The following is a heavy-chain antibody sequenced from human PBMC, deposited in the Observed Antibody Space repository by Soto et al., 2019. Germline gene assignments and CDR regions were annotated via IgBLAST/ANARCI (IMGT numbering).Heavy chain of an antibody. CDR2: INSDGST. CDR3: ARGLYREYGHDS. V-gene: IGHV3-74*01. J-gene: IGHJ5*01. CDR1: GFTFGNFW. Sequence: GGSLRLSCAASGFTFGNFWMHWVRQAPGKGLVWVSRINSDGSTSYADSVKGRLTISRDNAKNTVYLQMNSLRAEDTAVYYCARGLYREYGHDSWGQEALVTVSS. D-gene: IGHD3-10*01.